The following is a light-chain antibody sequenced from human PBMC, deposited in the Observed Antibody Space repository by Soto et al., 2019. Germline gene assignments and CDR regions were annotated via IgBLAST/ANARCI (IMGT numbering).Light chain of an antibody. CDR1: NIGRKS. J-gene: IGLJ2*01. CDR3: QVWDSRSDQVV. Sequence: SYVLTQPPSVQGRPVQTARIPCGGNNIGRKSVHWYQQKPGQAPVLVVYDDSDRPSGIPDRFSGSNSGSTATLTISRVEAGDEADYYCQVWDSRSDQVVFGGGTKLTVL. CDR2: DDS. V-gene: IGLV3-21*02.